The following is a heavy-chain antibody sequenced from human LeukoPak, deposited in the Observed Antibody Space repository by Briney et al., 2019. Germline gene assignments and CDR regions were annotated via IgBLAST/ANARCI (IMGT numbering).Heavy chain of an antibody. CDR3: AREEDQATGTTSDAFDI. D-gene: IGHD1-1*01. V-gene: IGHV3-21*01. Sequence: GGSLRLSCAASGFTFSSYSMNWVRQAPGKGLEWVSSISSSSSYIYYADSVKGRFTISRDNAKNSLYLQMNSLRAEDTAVYYCAREEDQATGTTSDAFDIWGQGTMVTVSS. CDR1: GFTFSSYS. J-gene: IGHJ3*02. CDR2: ISSSSSYI.